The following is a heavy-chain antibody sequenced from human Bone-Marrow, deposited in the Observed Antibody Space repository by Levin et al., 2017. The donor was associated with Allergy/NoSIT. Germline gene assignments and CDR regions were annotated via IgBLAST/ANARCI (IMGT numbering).Heavy chain of an antibody. Sequence: PGGSLRLSCAASGFTFNEVWMSWVRQVPGKGLEWVGRIKNKIDGGTADYAAPVKGRFTISRDDSKSTLFLQMKSLRTEDTAVYYCTTGVSRAGHCYGGSCNEASDNWGQGTLVTVSS. CDR2: IKNKIDGGTA. J-gene: IGHJ4*02. D-gene: IGHD2-15*01. V-gene: IGHV3-15*01. CDR1: GFTFNEVW. CDR3: TTGVSRAGHCYGGSCNEASDN.